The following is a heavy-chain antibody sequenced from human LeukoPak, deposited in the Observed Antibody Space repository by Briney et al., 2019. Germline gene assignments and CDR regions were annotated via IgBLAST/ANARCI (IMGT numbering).Heavy chain of an antibody. J-gene: IGHJ5*02. CDR3: ARQKAGDCFDP. D-gene: IGHD6-19*01. V-gene: IGHV4-4*09. CDR1: GGSISSDY. CDR2: IYTSGSN. Sequence: SETLSLTCTVSGGSISSDYWSWIRQPPGKGLEWIGYIYTSGSNHYNPSLKSRVTISGDTSKNQFSLKLSSVTAADTAVYYCARQKAGDCFDPWGQGTPVTVSS.